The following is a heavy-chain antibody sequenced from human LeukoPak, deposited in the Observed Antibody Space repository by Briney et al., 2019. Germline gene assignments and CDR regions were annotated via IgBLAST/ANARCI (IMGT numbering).Heavy chain of an antibody. CDR1: GFTFSSYA. V-gene: IGHV3-33*08. CDR3: AREPLGCSGGSCYSYGMDV. CDR2: IWYDGNNK. J-gene: IGHJ6*04. Sequence: GRSLRLSCAASGFTFSSYAMHWVRQAPGKGLEWVAVIWYDGNNKYYADSVKGRFTISRDNSKNTLYLQMNSLRAEDTAVYYCAREPLGCSGGSCYSYGMDVWGKGTTVTVSS. D-gene: IGHD2-15*01.